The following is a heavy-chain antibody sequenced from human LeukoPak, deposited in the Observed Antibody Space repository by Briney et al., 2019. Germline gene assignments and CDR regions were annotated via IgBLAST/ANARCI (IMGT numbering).Heavy chain of an antibody. D-gene: IGHD5-18*01. V-gene: IGHV1-69*05. Sequence: SVKVSCRASGGTFSSYAISWVRQAPGQGLEWMGRIIPIFGTANYAQKFQGSVTITTDESTSTAYMELSSLRSEDTAVYYCARVGGYSYGSHFDYWGQGTLVTVSS. CDR1: GGTFSSYA. CDR3: ARVGGYSYGSHFDY. CDR2: IIPIFGTA. J-gene: IGHJ4*02.